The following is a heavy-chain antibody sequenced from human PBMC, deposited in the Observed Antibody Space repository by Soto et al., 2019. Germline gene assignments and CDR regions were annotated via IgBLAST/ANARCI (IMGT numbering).Heavy chain of an antibody. CDR3: ARQSGGCGGDWFDP. J-gene: IGHJ5*02. CDR1: GGSISSSSYY. CDR2: IYYSGST. Sequence: SETLSLTCTVSGGSISSSSYYWGWIRQPPGKGLEWIGSIYYSGSTYYNPSLKSRVTISVDTSKNQFSLKLSSVTAADTAVYYCARQSGGCGGDWFDPWGQGTLVTVSS. D-gene: IGHD1-26*01. V-gene: IGHV4-39*01.